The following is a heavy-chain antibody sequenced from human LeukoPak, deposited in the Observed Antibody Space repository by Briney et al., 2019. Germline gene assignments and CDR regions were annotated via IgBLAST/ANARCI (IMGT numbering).Heavy chain of an antibody. Sequence: EASVKVSCKASGGTFSSYAISWVRQAPGQGLEWMGGIIPIFGTANYAQKFQGRVTITADESTSTAYMELSSLRSEDTAVYYCATGAAIRSYYYGMDVWGQGTTVNVSS. J-gene: IGHJ6*02. CDR1: GGTFSSYA. D-gene: IGHD2-21*01. CDR3: ATGAAIRSYYYGMDV. CDR2: IIPIFGTA. V-gene: IGHV1-69*01.